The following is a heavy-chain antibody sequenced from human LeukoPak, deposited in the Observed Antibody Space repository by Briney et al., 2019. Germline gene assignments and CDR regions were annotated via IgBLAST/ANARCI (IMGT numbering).Heavy chain of an antibody. V-gene: IGHV4-34*01. CDR1: GGSFSGYY. Sequence: SETLSLTCAVYGGSFSGYYWSWIRQPPGKWLEWIGEINHSGNTNYKPSPKSRVTISVDTSKNQFSLKLSSVSAADTAVYYCARGAFGELFPWGQGTLVTVSS. D-gene: IGHD3-10*01. CDR2: INHSGNT. CDR3: ARGAFGELFP. J-gene: IGHJ5*02.